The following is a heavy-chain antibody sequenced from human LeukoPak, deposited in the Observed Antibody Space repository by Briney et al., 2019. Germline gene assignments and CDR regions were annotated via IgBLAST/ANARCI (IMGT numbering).Heavy chain of an antibody. D-gene: IGHD1-26*01. V-gene: IGHV1-2*02. CDR3: ARIPPSGSYQYYFDY. CDR1: GYTFTGYY. J-gene: IGHJ4*02. CDR2: INPNSGGT. Sequence: ASVKVSCKASGYTFTGYYMHWVRQAPGQGLEWMGWINPNSGGTNYAQKFQGRVTMTRDMSISTAYMELSRLRSDDTAVYYCARIPPSGSYQYYFDYWGQGALVTVSS.